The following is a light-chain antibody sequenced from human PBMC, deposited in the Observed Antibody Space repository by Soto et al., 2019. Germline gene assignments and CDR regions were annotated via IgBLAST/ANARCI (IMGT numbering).Light chain of an antibody. Sequence: SVLTQPASVSGSPVQSITISCTGTSSDVGGYNYVSWYQQHPGKAPKFMIYDVSNRPSGVSNRFSGSKSGNTASLTISGLQAEDEADYYCCSYTTSNTRQIVFGTGTKVTV. V-gene: IGLV2-14*01. J-gene: IGLJ1*01. CDR1: SSDVGGYNY. CDR2: DVS. CDR3: CSYTTSNTRQIV.